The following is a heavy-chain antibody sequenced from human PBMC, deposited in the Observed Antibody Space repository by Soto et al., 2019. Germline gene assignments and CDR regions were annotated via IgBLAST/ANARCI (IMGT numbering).Heavy chain of an antibody. CDR1: GFTFDDYA. V-gene: IGHV3-9*01. CDR3: AKDIRGSYYLYYFDY. J-gene: IGHJ4*02. Sequence: SLRLSCAASGFTFDDYAMHWVRQAPGKGLEWVSGISWDSGSIGYADSVKGRFTISRDNAKNSLYLQMNSLRAEDTALYYCAKDIRGSYYLYYFDYWGQGTLVTVSS. D-gene: IGHD1-26*01. CDR2: ISWDSGSI.